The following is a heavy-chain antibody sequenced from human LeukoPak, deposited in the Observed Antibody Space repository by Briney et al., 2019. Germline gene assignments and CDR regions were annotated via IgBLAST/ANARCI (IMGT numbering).Heavy chain of an antibody. Sequence: GASVKVSCKAFGYTFTSYYMHWVRQAPGQGLEWMGIINPSGGSTSFAQKFQGRVTMTRDTSASTVYMDLNSLTSEGTAVYYCAKGLDTATVILTGVDYWGQGTLVTVSS. J-gene: IGHJ4*02. CDR3: AKGLDTATVILTGVDY. CDR1: GYTFTSYY. CDR2: INPSGGST. V-gene: IGHV1-46*01. D-gene: IGHD5-18*01.